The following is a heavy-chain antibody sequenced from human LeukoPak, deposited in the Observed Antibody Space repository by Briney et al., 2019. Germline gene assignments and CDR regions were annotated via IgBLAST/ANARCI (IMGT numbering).Heavy chain of an antibody. J-gene: IGHJ4*02. V-gene: IGHV3-38-3*01. CDR3: ARNYRSSSSHFDY. CDR1: GFTVSSNE. CDR2: ISGGST. Sequence: GGSLRLSCAASGFTVSSNEMNWVRQAPGKGLEWVSFISGGSTYCADSRKGGFTISRDNSKITLHLQMNSLRAEDTAVYYCARNYRSSSSHFDYWGQGSLVTVSS. D-gene: IGHD6-6*01.